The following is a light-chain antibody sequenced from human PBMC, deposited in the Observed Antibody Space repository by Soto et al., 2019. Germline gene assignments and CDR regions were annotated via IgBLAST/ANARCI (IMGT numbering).Light chain of an antibody. CDR2: GSS. J-gene: IGLJ3*02. CDR1: NSNIGAGYD. CDR3: QAYDSSLSGSV. Sequence: QSVLTQPPSVSAAPGQRVTISCTGSNSNIGAGYDVHWYQQFPGTAPKLLIYGSSNRPSGVPDRFSGSKSGTSASLAITGLQAEDEADYYCQAYDSSLSGSVFGGGTKLTVL. V-gene: IGLV1-40*01.